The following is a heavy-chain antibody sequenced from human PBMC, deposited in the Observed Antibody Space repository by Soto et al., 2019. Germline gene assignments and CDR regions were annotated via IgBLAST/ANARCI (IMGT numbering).Heavy chain of an antibody. J-gene: IGHJ6*02. CDR1: GYTFTGYY. CDR2: INPNSGGT. Sequence: ASVKVSCKASGYTFTGYYMHWVRQAPGQGLEWMGWINPNSGGTNYAQKFQGWVTMTRDTSISTAYMELSRLRSDDTAVYYCARDRLDIVATTADYYYYGMDVWG. D-gene: IGHD5-12*01. CDR3: ARDRLDIVATTADYYYYGMDV. V-gene: IGHV1-2*04.